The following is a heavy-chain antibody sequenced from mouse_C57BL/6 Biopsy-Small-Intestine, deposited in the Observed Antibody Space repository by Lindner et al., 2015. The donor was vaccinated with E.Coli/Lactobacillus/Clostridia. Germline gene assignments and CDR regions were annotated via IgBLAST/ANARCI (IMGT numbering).Heavy chain of an antibody. CDR2: ISPYTGIS. CDR3: AGNPGTRGYFDY. J-gene: IGHJ2*01. D-gene: IGHD4-1*01. V-gene: IGHV1-31*01. Sequence: VQLQESGPELVKPGASVKISCKASGDSFTGYYMHWVKQSRGSILDWIGYISPYTGISSYNQKFKGEATLTVDKSSGTACLELRSLTFEDSAVYYCAGNPGTRGYFDYWGQGTTLTVSS. CDR1: GDSFTGYY.